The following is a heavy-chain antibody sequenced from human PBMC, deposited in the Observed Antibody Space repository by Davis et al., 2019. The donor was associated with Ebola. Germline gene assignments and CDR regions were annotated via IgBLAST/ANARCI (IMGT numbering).Heavy chain of an antibody. D-gene: IGHD3-3*01. CDR1: GGSISSYY. CDR3: AREGYDFWSGYRSNGMDV. V-gene: IGHV4-4*07. Sequence: PSETLSLTCTVSGGSISSYYWSWIRQPAGKGLEWIGRIYTSGSTNYNPSLKSRVTMSVDTSKNQFSLKLSSVTAADTAVYYCAREGYDFWSGYRSNGMDVWGQGTTVTVSS. J-gene: IGHJ6*02. CDR2: IYTSGST.